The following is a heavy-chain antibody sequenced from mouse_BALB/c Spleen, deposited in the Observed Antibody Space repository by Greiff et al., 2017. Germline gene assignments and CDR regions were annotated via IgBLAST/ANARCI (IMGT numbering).Heavy chain of an antibody. CDR2: ISYSGST. CDR1: GYSITSDYA. V-gene: IGHV3-2*02. D-gene: IGHD2-4*01. CDR3: ARDDYDNWYFDV. J-gene: IGHJ1*01. Sequence: ESGPGLVKPSQSLSLTCTVTGYSITSDYAWNWIRQFPGNKLEWMGYISYSGSTSYNPSLKSRISITRDTSKNQFFLQLNSVTTEDTATYYCARDDYDNWYFDVWGAGTTVTVSS.